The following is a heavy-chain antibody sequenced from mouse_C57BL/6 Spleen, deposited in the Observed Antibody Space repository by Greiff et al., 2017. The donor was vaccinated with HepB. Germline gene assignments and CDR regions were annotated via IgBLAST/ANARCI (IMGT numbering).Heavy chain of an antibody. J-gene: IGHJ2*01. D-gene: IGHD2-3*01. CDR2: IDPSDSET. Sequence: QVQLQQPGAELVRPGSSVKLSCKASGYTFTSYWMHWVKQRPIQGLEWIGNIDPSDSETHYNQKFKDKATLTVDKSSSTAYMQLSSLTSEDSAVYYCALIYDGYPRDYWGQGTTLTVSS. V-gene: IGHV1-52*01. CDR1: GYTFTSYW. CDR3: ALIYDGYPRDY.